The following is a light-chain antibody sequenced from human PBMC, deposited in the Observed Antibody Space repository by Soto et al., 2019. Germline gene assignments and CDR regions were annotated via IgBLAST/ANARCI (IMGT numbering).Light chain of an antibody. V-gene: IGKV3-20*01. CDR3: QQYISSPLT. CDR2: GAS. CDR1: QTVRNNY. J-gene: IGKJ1*01. Sequence: EIVMTQSPATLSVSPGERATLSCRASQTVRNNYLAWYQQKPGQAPRLVIYGASNRATGIPDRFSASGSGTDFTLTISRLEPEDFAVYYCQQYISSPLTFGQGTKVDI.